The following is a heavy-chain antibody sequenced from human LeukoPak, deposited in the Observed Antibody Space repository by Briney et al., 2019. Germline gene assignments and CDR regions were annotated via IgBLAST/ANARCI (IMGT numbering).Heavy chain of an antibody. CDR3: ARDRSMRAFDI. V-gene: IGHV3-7*01. J-gene: IGHJ3*02. CDR1: GFTFSSYW. D-gene: IGHD2/OR15-2a*01. CDR2: IKQDGSEK. Sequence: GGALRLSCAASGFTFSSYWMSWVRQAPGKGLEWVANIKQDGSEKYYVDSVKGRFTISRDNAKNSLYLQMNSLRAEDTAVYYCARDRSMRAFDIWGQGTMVTVSS.